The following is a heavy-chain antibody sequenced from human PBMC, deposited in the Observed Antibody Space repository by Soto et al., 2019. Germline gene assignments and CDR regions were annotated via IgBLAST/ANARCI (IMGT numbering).Heavy chain of an antibody. J-gene: IGHJ6*02. D-gene: IGHD3-10*01. V-gene: IGHV4-31*03. CDR2: IYNSGSS. CDR1: GDSISRNGFF. Sequence: SESLSLTCTVSGDSISRNGFFWTWIRQHPGKGLEWIGYIYNSGSSYYNPSLKSRVIISVDTSKNHFSLNLTAVTAADTAVYYCARGTMLRGPGYYYAMDVWGQGTTVTVSS. CDR3: ARGTMLRGPGYYYAMDV.